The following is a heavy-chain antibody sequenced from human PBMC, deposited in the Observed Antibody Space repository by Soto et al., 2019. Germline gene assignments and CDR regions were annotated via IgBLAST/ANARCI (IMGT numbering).Heavy chain of an antibody. Sequence: GGSLRLSCAASGFTFSSYAMSWVRQAPGKGLEWVSTISDSGNSTYSADSVKGRFTISRDNSKNTLYLQMNSLRAEDTAVYYCVRKYPGTRPFDYWGQGTLVTVSS. CDR2: ISDSGNST. V-gene: IGHV3-23*01. D-gene: IGHD2-2*01. CDR1: GFTFSSYA. J-gene: IGHJ4*01. CDR3: VRKYPGTRPFDY.